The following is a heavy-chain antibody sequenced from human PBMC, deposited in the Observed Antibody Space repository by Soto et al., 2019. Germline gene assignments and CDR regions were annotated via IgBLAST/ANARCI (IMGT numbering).Heavy chain of an antibody. CDR1: GGSFSGYY. J-gene: IGHJ4*02. CDR2: INHSGST. D-gene: IGHD3-22*01. V-gene: IGHV4-34*01. Sequence: SETLSLTCAVYGGSFSGYYWSWIRQPPGKGLEWIGEINHSGSTNYNPSLKSRVTISVDTSKNQFSLKLSSVTAADTAVYYCARGSHVEDYYDSSGYPTPFDYWGQGTLVTVSS. CDR3: ARGSHVEDYYDSSGYPTPFDY.